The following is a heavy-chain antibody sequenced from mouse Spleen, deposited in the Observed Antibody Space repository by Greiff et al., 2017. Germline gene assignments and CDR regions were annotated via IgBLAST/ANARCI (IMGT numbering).Heavy chain of an antibody. CDR3: ARLTYDY. D-gene: IGHD4-1*01. CDR1: GFTFSSYA. CDR2: ISSGGGNT. Sequence: EVKLMESGGGLVKLGGSLKLSCAASGFTFSSYAMSWVRQTPEKRLEWVATISSGGGNTYYPDSVKGRFTISRDNAKNTLYLQMSSLKSEDTAMYYCARLTYDYWGQGTTLTVSS. V-gene: IGHV5-9*04. J-gene: IGHJ2*01.